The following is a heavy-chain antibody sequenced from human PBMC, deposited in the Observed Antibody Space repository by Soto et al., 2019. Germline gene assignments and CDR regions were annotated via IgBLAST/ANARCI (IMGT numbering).Heavy chain of an antibody. CDR2: IWYDGSNK. V-gene: IGHV3-33*01. CDR3: ASSTTVTTEIDY. D-gene: IGHD4-4*01. Sequence: GGSLRLSCAASGFTFSSYGMHRVRQAPGKGLEWVAVIWYDGSNKYYADSVKGRFTTSRDNSKNTLYLQMNSLTAEDTAVYYCASSTTVTTEIDYWGQGTLVTVSS. CDR1: GFTFSSYG. J-gene: IGHJ4*02.